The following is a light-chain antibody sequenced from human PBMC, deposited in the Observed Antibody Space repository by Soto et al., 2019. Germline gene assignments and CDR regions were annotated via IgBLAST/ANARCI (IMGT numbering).Light chain of an antibody. J-gene: IGKJ1*01. CDR2: DAS. CDR1: QSISTW. V-gene: IGKV1-5*01. Sequence: DIPMTQSPSTLSASVGDRVTITCRASQSISTWLAWYQQKPGRTPNLLIFDASNLKSGVPSRFSGSGSGADFTLTISRLQPDDFATYFCQQYNIDSWTFGQGTKVEIQ. CDR3: QQYNIDSWT.